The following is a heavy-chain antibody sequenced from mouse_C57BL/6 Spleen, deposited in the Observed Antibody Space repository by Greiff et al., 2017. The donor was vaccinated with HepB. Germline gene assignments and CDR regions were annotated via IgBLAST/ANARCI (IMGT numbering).Heavy chain of an antibody. CDR1: GYAFSSSW. CDR2: IYPGDGDT. CDR3: ARSIYYGTLLFDY. V-gene: IGHV1-82*01. J-gene: IGHJ2*01. Sequence: VQLQQSGPELVKPGASVKISCKASGYAFSSSWMNWVKQRPGKGLEWIGRIYPGDGDTNYNGKFKGKATLTADKSSSTAYMQLSSLTSEDSAVYFCARSIYYGTLLFDYWGQGTTLTVSS. D-gene: IGHD2-1*01.